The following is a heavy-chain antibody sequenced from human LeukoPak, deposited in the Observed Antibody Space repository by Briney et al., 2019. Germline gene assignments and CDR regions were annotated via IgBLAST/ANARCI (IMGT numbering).Heavy chain of an antibody. Sequence: ASVKVSCKASGHIFTKYVVHWVRQAPGQRPEWMGWIKAGNGDTKYSQNFQDRLTITRDTSASTVYMELSSLTSEDTALYYCARDDCGDTCYPGGYWGQGTLVTVS. CDR1: GHIFTKYV. D-gene: IGHD2-21*01. CDR2: IKAGNGDT. J-gene: IGHJ4*02. V-gene: IGHV1-3*01. CDR3: ARDDCGDTCYPGGY.